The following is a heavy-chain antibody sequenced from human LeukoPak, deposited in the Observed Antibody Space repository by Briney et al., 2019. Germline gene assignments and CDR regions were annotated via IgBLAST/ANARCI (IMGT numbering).Heavy chain of an antibody. CDR2: INPNSGGT. J-gene: IGHJ4*02. Sequence: ASVKVSCKASGHTFTGYYMYWVRQAPGQGLEWMGWINPNSGGTNYAQKFQGRVTMTRDTSISTAYMELSRLRSDDTAVYYCARVLEWSEPFDYWGQGTLVTVSS. V-gene: IGHV1-2*02. D-gene: IGHD3-3*01. CDR3: ARVLEWSEPFDY. CDR1: GHTFTGYY.